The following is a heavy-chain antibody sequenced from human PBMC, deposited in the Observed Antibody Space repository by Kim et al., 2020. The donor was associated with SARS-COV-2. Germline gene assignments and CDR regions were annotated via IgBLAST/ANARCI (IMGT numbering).Heavy chain of an antibody. Sequence: GGSLRLSCAASGFTFSTYAMSWVRQAPGKGLEWVSGISGSGGSTYYADSVKGRFTISRDKSTNTLHLQMNSLRAEDTALYYCAKNMWLRREGEYYFDYWGQGTLVTVSS. CDR1: GFTFSTYA. J-gene: IGHJ4*02. V-gene: IGHV3-23*01. D-gene: IGHD6-19*01. CDR2: ISGSGGST. CDR3: AKNMWLRREGEYYFDY.